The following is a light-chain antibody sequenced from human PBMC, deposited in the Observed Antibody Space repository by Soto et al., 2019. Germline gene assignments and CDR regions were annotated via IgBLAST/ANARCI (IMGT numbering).Light chain of an antibody. V-gene: IGKV3-20*01. CDR2: GAS. CDR1: QSVNNRY. Sequence: EIVLTQSPGTLSLSPGERATLSCRASQSVNNRYLAWYQQEPGQAPRLLIYGASRRATGIPDRFSGSGSGTDFTLTISRLEPEDFAVYYWQQYGSSPWTFGQGTKVEIK. CDR3: QQYGSSPWT. J-gene: IGKJ1*01.